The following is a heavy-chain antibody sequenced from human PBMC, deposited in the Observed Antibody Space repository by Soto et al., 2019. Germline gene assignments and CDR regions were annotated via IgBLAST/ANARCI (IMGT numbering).Heavy chain of an antibody. CDR3: ARALGEQRRFLEWLKYYYKGMDL. V-gene: IGHV1-69*01. J-gene: IGHJ6*02. Sequence: QVQLVQSGAEVKKPGSSVKVSCKASGYMFSSYAISWVRQAPGHGLEWMGGIVPILRTTNYSQKFQGRFRITVDESTSTVYMELSNLRSDDTAVYFCARALGEQRRFLEWLKYYYKGMDLWCQGTTSTVPS. CDR2: IVPILRTT. D-gene: IGHD3-3*01. CDR1: GYMFSSYA.